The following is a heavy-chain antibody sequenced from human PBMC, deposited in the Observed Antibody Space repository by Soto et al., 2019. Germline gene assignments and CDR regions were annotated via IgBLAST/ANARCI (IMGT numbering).Heavy chain of an antibody. J-gene: IGHJ6*01. CDR2: ISSSGTAI. CDR1: GFTFSSYS. Sequence: GGSLRLSCAVSGFTFSSYSMNCVRQSPGKGLEWVSYISSSGTAIYSADSVKGRFTISRENAKNSLYLQMNSMRDEDTAVYYCARDIMPGQGFDQGGKDVCRRGTTDTVSP. CDR3: ARDIMPGQGFDQGGKDV. D-gene: IGHD2-2*01. V-gene: IGHV3-48*02.